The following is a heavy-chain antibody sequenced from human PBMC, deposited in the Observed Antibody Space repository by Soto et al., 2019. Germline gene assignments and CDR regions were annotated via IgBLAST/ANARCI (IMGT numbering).Heavy chain of an antibody. Sequence: EVQLVESGGGLVKPGGSLRLSCAASGFTFSSYSMNWVRQAPGKGLEWVSSISRSSSYIYYADSVKGRFTISRDNAKNSLYLQMNSLRAEDTALYYCARDLHDYVSFRFDPWGQGSLVTASS. V-gene: IGHV3-21*01. CDR3: ARDLHDYVSFRFDP. D-gene: IGHD3-16*01. CDR2: ISRSSSYI. J-gene: IGHJ5*02. CDR1: GFTFSSYS.